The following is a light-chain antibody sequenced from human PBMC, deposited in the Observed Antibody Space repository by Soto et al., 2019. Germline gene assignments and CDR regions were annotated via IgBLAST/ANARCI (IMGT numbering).Light chain of an antibody. V-gene: IGKV3-15*01. J-gene: IGKJ3*01. Sequence: EIVMTQSPATLSVSPGERATLSCRASQSVSSNLAWYQQKPGQDPRLLIYGASTRATGIPARFSGSGSGTAFTLTISSLQSEDFAVYYCQQYNNCPPEITFGPGTKVDIK. CDR3: QQYNNCPPEIT. CDR1: QSVSSN. CDR2: GAS.